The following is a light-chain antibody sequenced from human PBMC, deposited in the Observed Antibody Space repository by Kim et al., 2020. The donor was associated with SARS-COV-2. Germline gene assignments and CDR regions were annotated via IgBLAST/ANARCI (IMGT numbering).Light chain of an antibody. V-gene: IGKV3-20*01. Sequence: SLSPGERATLSCRASQSVSSRYLAWYQQRPGQAPRLLIYGASSRATGIPDRFSASGSGTDFTLTISRLEPEDFAVYYCQHYDTPYTFGLGTKLEI. CDR3: QHYDTPYT. J-gene: IGKJ2*01. CDR2: GAS. CDR1: QSVSSRY.